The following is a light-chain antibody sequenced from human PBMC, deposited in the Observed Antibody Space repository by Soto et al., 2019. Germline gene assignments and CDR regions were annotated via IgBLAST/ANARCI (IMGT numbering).Light chain of an antibody. Sequence: EIVLTQSPASLSLSPGERATLSCRASHSFDSHLVWYQQKPGQAPRLLIFGASNRATGIPARFSGSGSGTDFTLAINRLEPDDFAVYYCQQRNDWPITFGQGTRLEI. V-gene: IGKV3-11*01. CDR1: HSFDSH. CDR2: GAS. CDR3: QQRNDWPIT. J-gene: IGKJ5*01.